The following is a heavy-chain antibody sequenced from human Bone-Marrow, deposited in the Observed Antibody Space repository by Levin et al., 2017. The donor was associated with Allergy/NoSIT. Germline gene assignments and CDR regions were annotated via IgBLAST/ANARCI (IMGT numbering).Heavy chain of an antibody. D-gene: IGHD3-9*01. CDR1: GFTFINYP. Sequence: ASVKVSCAASGFTFINYPMSWVRQAPGKGLEWVSAIGGYADVTDYAPSVKGRFTISRDNSKNILFLQMSNLRVEDTAIYYCARRNTGYKDYWGQGTLVTVSS. J-gene: IGHJ4*02. V-gene: IGHV3-23*01. CDR2: IGGYADVT. CDR3: ARRNTGYKDY.